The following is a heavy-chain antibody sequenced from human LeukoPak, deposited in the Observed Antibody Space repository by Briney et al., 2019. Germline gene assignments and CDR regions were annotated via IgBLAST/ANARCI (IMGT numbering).Heavy chain of an antibody. Sequence: SETLSLTCTVSGGSISSYYWSWIRQPPGKGLEWLGYIYYSGSTNYNPSLKSRVTISVDTSKNQFSLKLSSVTAADTAVYYCARIPRYYDSSGYFDYWGQGTLVTVSS. V-gene: IGHV4-59*12. D-gene: IGHD3-22*01. CDR3: ARIPRYYDSSGYFDY. CDR1: GGSISSYY. J-gene: IGHJ4*02. CDR2: IYYSGST.